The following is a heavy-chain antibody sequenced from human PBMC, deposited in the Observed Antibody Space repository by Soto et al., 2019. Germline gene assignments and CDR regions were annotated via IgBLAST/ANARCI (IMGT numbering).Heavy chain of an antibody. V-gene: IGHV4-31*03. CDR1: GGSLTSGGYY. Sequence: QVQLQESGPGLVKPSQTLSLTCSVSGGSLTSGGYYWRWIRQHPGQGLEWNGYIYYSGSTHYHPSLKSRVTSSVDTSKNQFSLKLSSVTAADTAVYYCARGEYYDILTGYYPQKYFDYWGQGTLVTVSS. CDR3: ARGEYYDILTGYYPQKYFDY. CDR2: IYYSGST. J-gene: IGHJ4*02. D-gene: IGHD3-9*01.